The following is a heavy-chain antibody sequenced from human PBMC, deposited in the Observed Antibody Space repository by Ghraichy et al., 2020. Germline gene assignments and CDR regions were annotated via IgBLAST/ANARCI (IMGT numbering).Heavy chain of an antibody. CDR1: GTSITSYY. CDR2: ISTSGTT. J-gene: IGHJ4*02. CDR3: ARVSGGSDDFFDY. V-gene: IGHV4-4*07. D-gene: IGHD2-15*01. Sequence: SQTLSLTCAVSGTSITSYYWSWIRQPAGKGLEWIGRISTSGTTNYNPSLQSRVTMSVDTSKDQFSLKLNSVSAADTAVYYCARVSGGSDDFFDYWGQGTLVTVSS.